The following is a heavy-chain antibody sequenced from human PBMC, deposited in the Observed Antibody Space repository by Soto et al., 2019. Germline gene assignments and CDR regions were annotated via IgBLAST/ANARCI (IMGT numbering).Heavy chain of an antibody. CDR1: GGSIGSYY. J-gene: IGHJ6*02. V-gene: IGHV4-59*01. CDR3: ARMYYYDSSGYLYYYYGMDV. CDR2: IYYSGST. Sequence: SETLSLTCTVAGGSIGSYYWSWIRQPPGKGLEWIGYIYYSGSTNYNPSLKSRVTISVDTSKNQFSLKLSSVTAADTAVYYCARMYYYDSSGYLYYYYGMDVWGQGTTVTVSS. D-gene: IGHD3-22*01.